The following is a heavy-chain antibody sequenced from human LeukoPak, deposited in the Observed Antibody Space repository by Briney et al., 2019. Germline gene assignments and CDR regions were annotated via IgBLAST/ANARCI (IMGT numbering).Heavy chain of an antibody. V-gene: IGHV3-30*18. CDR1: GFTFSSYG. CDR2: ISYDGRNK. J-gene: IGHJ4*02. CDR3: AKGSIDWYYFDY. D-gene: IGHD3-9*01. Sequence: GGSLRPSCAASGFTFSSYGMHWVRQAPGKGLEWVAVISYDGRNKYYADSVKGRFTFSRDDSKNTLYLQMNSLRAEDTAVYYCAKGSIDWYYFDYWGQGTLVTVSS.